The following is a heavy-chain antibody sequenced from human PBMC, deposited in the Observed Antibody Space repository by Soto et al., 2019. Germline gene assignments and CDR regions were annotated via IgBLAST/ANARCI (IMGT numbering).Heavy chain of an antibody. D-gene: IGHD2-2*01. J-gene: IGHJ4*02. CDR3: AKDGAPRYCGRSTFHPAGAY. CDR1: GFTFSNYG. Sequence: QVLLVESGGGVVQPGRSLRLSCAGSGFTFSNYGLHWVRQAPGKGLEWVSFTSFDGSHKYYADSVKGRFNISRDNSNNMLYLQMDSLRAEDTAVYYCAKDGAPRYCGRSTFHPAGAYWGQGTLVTVSS. CDR2: TSFDGSHK. V-gene: IGHV3-30*18.